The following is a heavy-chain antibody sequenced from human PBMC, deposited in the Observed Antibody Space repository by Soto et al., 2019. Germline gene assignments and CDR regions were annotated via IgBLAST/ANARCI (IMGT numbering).Heavy chain of an antibody. J-gene: IGHJ4*02. D-gene: IGHD6-13*01. Sequence: QVQLVQSGAEVKKPGASVKVSCKASGYTFTGYYMHWVRQAPGQGLEWMGWINPNSGGRNYAQKYQGSVTMTRDTSLSTAYMELSRLRSDDTAVYYCAIEKASIAPWRYWGQGTLVTVSS. CDR2: INPNSGGR. CDR3: AIEKASIAPWRY. V-gene: IGHV1-2*02. CDR1: GYTFTGYY.